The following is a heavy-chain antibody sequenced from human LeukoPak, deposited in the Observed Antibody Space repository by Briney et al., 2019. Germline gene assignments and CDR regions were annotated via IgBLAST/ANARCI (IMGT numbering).Heavy chain of an antibody. Sequence: PGGSLRLSCAASGFTFSSYSMNWVRQAPGKGLEWVSSISSSSSYIYYADSVKGRFTIPRDNAKNSLYLQMNSLRAEDTAVYYCARDPLSYYDSSGYSYWGQGTLVTVSS. V-gene: IGHV3-21*01. D-gene: IGHD3-22*01. J-gene: IGHJ4*02. CDR2: ISSSSSYI. CDR1: GFTFSSYS. CDR3: ARDPLSYYDSSGYSY.